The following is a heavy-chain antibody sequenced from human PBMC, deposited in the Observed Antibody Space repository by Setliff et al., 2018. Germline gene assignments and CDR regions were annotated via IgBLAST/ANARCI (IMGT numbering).Heavy chain of an antibody. Sequence: GASVKVSCKASGYSFTMYGVNWVRQAPGQGLEWMGIINPSGGSASYAEKFQGRVTLSRDTSTNTFYMEVNTLRPEDTALYYCAKFVGYTYGYDYWGRGTLVTVSS. V-gene: IGHV1-46*01. J-gene: IGHJ4*02. D-gene: IGHD5-18*01. CDR3: AKFVGYTYGYDY. CDR2: INPSGGSA. CDR1: GYSFTMYG.